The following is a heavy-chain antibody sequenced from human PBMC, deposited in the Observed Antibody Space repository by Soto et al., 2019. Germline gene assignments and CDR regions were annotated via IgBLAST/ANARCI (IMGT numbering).Heavy chain of an antibody. CDR2: ISGSGGST. CDR3: AKAGCSGGSCYSDY. J-gene: IGHJ4*02. CDR1: GFTFSSYA. V-gene: IGHV3-23*01. Sequence: EVQLLESGGGLVQPGGSLRLSCAASGFTFSSYAMSWVRQAPGKGLEWVSAISGSGGSTYYADSVKGRFTISRDNSKNTLDLQMNSLRAEDTAVYYCAKAGCSGGSCYSDYWGQGTLVTVSS. D-gene: IGHD2-15*01.